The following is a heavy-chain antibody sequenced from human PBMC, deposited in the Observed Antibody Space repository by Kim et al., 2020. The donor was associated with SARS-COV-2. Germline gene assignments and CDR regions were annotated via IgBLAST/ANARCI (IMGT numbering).Heavy chain of an antibody. V-gene: IGHV4-59*01. D-gene: IGHD3-10*01. CDR1: GGSISSYY. Sequence: SETLSLTCTVSGGSISSYYCSWIRQPPGKGLEWIGYIYYSGSTNYNPSLKSRVTISVDTSKNQFSLKLSSVTAADTAVYYCARSPGYYFDYWGQGTLVTVSS. CDR3: ARSPGYYFDY. CDR2: IYYSGST. J-gene: IGHJ4*02.